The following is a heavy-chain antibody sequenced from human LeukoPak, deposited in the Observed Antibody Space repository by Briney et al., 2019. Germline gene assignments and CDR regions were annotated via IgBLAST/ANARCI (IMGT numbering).Heavy chain of an antibody. V-gene: IGHV3-23*01. Sequence: GGSLRLSCAASGFTFSSYAMHWVRQAPGKGLEWVSDISGSGGNTNYADSVKGRFTISRDNSKNTLYLQMNSLRAEDTALYYCAKSIAVTGVLPFFDYWGQGTLVTVSS. CDR3: AKSIAVTGVLPFFDY. CDR2: ISGSGGNT. CDR1: GFTFSSYA. D-gene: IGHD6-19*01. J-gene: IGHJ4*02.